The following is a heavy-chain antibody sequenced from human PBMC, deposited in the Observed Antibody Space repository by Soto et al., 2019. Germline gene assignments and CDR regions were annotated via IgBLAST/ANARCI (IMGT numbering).Heavy chain of an antibody. J-gene: IGHJ4*02. CDR3: ARQIYDSDTGPTIHYYFDS. Sequence: GESLKISCKGSGYSFAGYWITWVRQKPGKGLEWMGRIDPSDSQTYYSPSFRGHVTISATKSITTVFLQWSSLRASDTAMYYCARQIYDSDTGPTIHYYFDSWGQGTPVTVSS. V-gene: IGHV5-10-1*01. D-gene: IGHD3-22*01. CDR2: IDPSDSQT. CDR1: GYSFAGYW.